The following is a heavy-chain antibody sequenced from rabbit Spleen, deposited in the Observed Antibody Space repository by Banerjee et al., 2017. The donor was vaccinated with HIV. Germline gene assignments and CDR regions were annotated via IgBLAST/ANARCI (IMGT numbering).Heavy chain of an antibody. CDR1: GLDFSAYTF. Sequence: LVEYGGDLVQPGASLTLTCTASGLDFSAYTFMCWVRQAPGKGLEWIACIDTGSRDFTYYASWAKGRFTISKTSSTTVTLQMTSLTVADTATYFCARDTGSSFSTYGMDLWGPGTLVTVS. D-gene: IGHD8-1*01. CDR3: ARDTGSSFSTYGMDL. J-gene: IGHJ6*01. V-gene: IGHV1S40*01. CDR2: IDTGSRDFT.